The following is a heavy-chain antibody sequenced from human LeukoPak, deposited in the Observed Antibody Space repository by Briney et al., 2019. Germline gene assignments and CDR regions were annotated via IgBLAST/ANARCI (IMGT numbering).Heavy chain of an antibody. V-gene: IGHV4-59*01. CDR3: ARDSGWGVDY. J-gene: IGHJ4*02. CDR1: GGSISSYY. CDR2: IYYSGST. Sequence: SETLSLTCTVPGGSISSYYWSWIRQPPGKGLEWIGYIYYSGSTNYNPSLKSRVTISVDTSKNQFSLKLSSVTAADTAVYYCARDSGWGVDYWGQGTLVTVSS. D-gene: IGHD3-16*01.